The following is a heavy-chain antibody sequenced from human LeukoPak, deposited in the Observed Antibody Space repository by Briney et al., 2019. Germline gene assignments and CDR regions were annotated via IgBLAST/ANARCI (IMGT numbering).Heavy chain of an antibody. D-gene: IGHD6-25*01. J-gene: IGHJ6*02. CDR1: GFILSSYA. CDR3: ASGSGYKWYYYYGMDV. Sequence: GGSLRLSCAASGFILSSYAMHWVRRAPGKGLEWVAVISYDGSNKHSADSVKGRFTISRDNSKNTLYLQMNSLRAEDTAVYYCASGSGYKWYYYYGMDVWGQGTTVTVSS. V-gene: IGHV3-30*04. CDR2: ISYDGSNK.